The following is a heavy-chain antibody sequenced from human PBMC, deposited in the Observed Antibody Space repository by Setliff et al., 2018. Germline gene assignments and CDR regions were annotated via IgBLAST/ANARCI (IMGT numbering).Heavy chain of an antibody. J-gene: IGHJ4*02. V-gene: IGHV3-20*04. CDR3: AKGYSSSWYYFDY. D-gene: IGHD6-13*01. CDR1: GFTFDDYG. Sequence: PGGSLRLSCAASGFTFDDYGMSWVRQAPGKGLEWVSGINWNGGSTGYADSVKGRFSISRDNAKNSLYLQMNSLRAEDTALYYCAKGYSSSWYYFDYWGQGTLVTVSS. CDR2: INWNGGST.